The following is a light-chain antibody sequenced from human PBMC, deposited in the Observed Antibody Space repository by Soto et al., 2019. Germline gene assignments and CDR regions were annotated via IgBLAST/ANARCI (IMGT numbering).Light chain of an antibody. CDR2: DAS. CDR3: QQYKSYPYT. V-gene: IGKV1-5*01. J-gene: IGKJ2*01. CDR1: QTTNTW. Sequence: GDRVTITCRASQTTNTWLAWYQQKPGTAPKLLIYDASSLEGGVPSRFSASGSGTEFTLTISSLQPDDLATYYCQQYKSYPYTFGQGTKVDI.